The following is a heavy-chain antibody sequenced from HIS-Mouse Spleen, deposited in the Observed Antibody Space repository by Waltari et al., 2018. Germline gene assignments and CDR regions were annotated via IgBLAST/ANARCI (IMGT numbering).Heavy chain of an antibody. Sequence: QLQLQESGPGLVKPSETLSLTCTVSGGSISSSRYYWGGIRQPPGKGLEWIGSIYYSGSTYYNPSLKSRVTISVDTSKNKFSLKLSSVTAADTAVYYCAREIPYSSSWYDWYFDLWGRGTLVTVSS. J-gene: IGHJ2*01. CDR2: IYYSGST. CDR3: AREIPYSSSWYDWYFDL. V-gene: IGHV4-39*07. D-gene: IGHD6-13*01. CDR1: GGSISSSRYY.